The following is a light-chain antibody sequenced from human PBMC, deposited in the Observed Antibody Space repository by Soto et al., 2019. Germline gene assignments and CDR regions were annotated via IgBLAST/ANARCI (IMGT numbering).Light chain of an antibody. CDR2: GAS. J-gene: IGKJ4*01. CDR1: QNVGSH. V-gene: IGKV3-15*01. Sequence: EILMTQSPATLSVSPGERATLSCRASQNVGSHVAWYQQKPGQAPRLFIYGASTRATGIPARFSGSGSGTEFTLTISSLQSEDFAIYYCQQYYNRPPLTFGGGTKVEIQ. CDR3: QQYYNRPPLT.